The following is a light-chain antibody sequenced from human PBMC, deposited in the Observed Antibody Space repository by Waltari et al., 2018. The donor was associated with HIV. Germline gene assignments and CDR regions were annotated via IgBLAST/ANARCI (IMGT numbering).Light chain of an antibody. Sequence: SYVLTQPPSVSVAPGKTANITYGGNNIGNKNVNWYQQTPGQAPVVVIVYDRDRPSGIPERFSGSSSANMATLTISRVEAGDEADYYCQVWDSDSDHVVFGVGTKLTVL. V-gene: IGLV3-21*04. CDR3: QVWDSDSDHVV. J-gene: IGLJ2*01. CDR1: NIGNKN. CDR2: YDR.